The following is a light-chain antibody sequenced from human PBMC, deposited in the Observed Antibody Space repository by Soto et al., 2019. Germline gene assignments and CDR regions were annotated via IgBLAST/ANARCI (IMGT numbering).Light chain of an antibody. Sequence: ETVLTQSPGTLSVSPGERATLSCRASQSVSSNLAWYQQKPGQAPRLLTYGASSRATGIPDSFSGSGSGTDFTLTISRLEPEDFAVYYCQQYGSSPRTFGQGTKVDIK. V-gene: IGKV3-20*01. CDR1: QSVSSN. J-gene: IGKJ1*01. CDR3: QQYGSSPRT. CDR2: GAS.